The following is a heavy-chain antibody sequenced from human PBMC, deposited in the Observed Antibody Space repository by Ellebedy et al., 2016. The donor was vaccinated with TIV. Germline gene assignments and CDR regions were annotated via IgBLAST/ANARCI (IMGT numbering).Heavy chain of an antibody. CDR1: GFTFSSCA. CDR2: ISSDGSNK. Sequence: GESLKISCAASGFTFSSCAMHWVRKAPGKGLEGVAVISSDGSNKYHADSVRGRFTISRDNSRNMMYLQMNSLRAEDTAIYYCVKGDRGVTRRGGIDLDYWGQGILVTVSS. CDR3: VKGDRGVTRRGGIDLDY. V-gene: IGHV3-30*14. J-gene: IGHJ4*02. D-gene: IGHD3-10*01.